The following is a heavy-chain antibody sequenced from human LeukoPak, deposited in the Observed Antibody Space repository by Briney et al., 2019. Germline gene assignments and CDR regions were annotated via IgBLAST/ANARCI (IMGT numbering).Heavy chain of an antibody. J-gene: IGHJ4*02. CDR3: AGNIISHGYTIDY. Sequence: GGTLRLACAASGFTFSNFGMSWVRQAPGKGLEWVSGISDSGGSTNYAVSVKGRFTISRDNSKNSLYLQMSSLRAEDTALYYCAGNIISHGYTIDYWGQGTPVTVSS. D-gene: IGHD5-18*01. CDR2: ISDSGGST. V-gene: IGHV3-23*01. CDR1: GFTFSNFG.